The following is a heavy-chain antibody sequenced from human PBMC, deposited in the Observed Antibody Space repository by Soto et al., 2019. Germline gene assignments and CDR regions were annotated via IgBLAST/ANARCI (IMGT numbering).Heavy chain of an antibody. D-gene: IGHD1-7*01. CDR3: ARTPPRNWNYAFSDAISYYYGMDV. J-gene: IGHJ6*02. CDR1: GGTFSSYA. CDR2: IIPIFGTA. Sequence: QVQLVQSGAEVKKPGSSVKVSCKASGGTFSSYAISWVRQAPGQGLEWMGGIIPIFGTANSAQKFQGRLTITADESTSTAYMEPSSLRPEDTAVYYCARTPPRNWNYAFSDAISYYYGMDVWGQCTTVTVSS. V-gene: IGHV1-69*01.